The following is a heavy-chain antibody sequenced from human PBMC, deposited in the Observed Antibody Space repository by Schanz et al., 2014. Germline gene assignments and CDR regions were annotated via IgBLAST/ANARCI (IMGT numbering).Heavy chain of an antibody. CDR3: ARKMKVGVCGGRGHDSRDV. CDR1: GFSFTTYA. J-gene: IGHJ3*01. V-gene: IGHV3-23*01. Sequence: EVQLLESGGGLVQPGGSLRLSCASSGFSFTTYAMSWVRQAPGKGLEWVSSISGDHRNTFYADSVKGRFTISRDNSKNALYLQMNSLRAEDTAVDYCARKMKVGVCGGRGHDSRDVWGQGTMVTVSS. CDR2: ISGDHRNT. D-gene: IGHD3-22*01.